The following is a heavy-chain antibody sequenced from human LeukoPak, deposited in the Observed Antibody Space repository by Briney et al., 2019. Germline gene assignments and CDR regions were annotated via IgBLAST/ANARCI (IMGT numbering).Heavy chain of an antibody. J-gene: IGHJ4*02. CDR2: MNPNSGNT. D-gene: IGHD3-22*01. Sequence: ASVKVSCKASGYTFTSYDINWVRQATGQGLEWMGWMNPNSGNTGYAHKFQGRVTMTRNTSISTAYMEMSSLRSEDTAVYYCASFYYDSSGYYPDYWGQGTLVTVSS. CDR1: GYTFTSYD. V-gene: IGHV1-8*01. CDR3: ASFYYDSSGYYPDY.